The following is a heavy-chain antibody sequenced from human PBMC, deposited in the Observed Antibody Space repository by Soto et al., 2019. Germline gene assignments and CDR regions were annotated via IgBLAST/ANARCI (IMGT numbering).Heavy chain of an antibody. D-gene: IGHD3-22*01. V-gene: IGHV1-2*04. CDR3: ARGYDSSGYYFSLFDY. CDR1: GYTFTGYY. Sequence: QVQLVQSGAEVKKPGASVKVSCKASGYTFTGYYMHWVRQAPGQGLEWMGWINPNSGGTNYAQKFQGWVTMTRDTSISTAYMELSRLRSDDTAVYYCARGYDSSGYYFSLFDYWGQGTLVTVSS. J-gene: IGHJ4*02. CDR2: INPNSGGT.